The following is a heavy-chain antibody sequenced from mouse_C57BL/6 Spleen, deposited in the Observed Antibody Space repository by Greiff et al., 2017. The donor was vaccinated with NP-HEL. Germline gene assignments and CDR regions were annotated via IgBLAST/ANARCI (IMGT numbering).Heavy chain of an antibody. CDR3: ASLPAYYGSSSWFAY. CDR1: GFTFSSYT. V-gene: IGHV5-9*01. D-gene: IGHD1-1*01. CDR2: ISGGGGNT. J-gene: IGHJ3*01. Sequence: EVQLVESGGGLVKPGGSLKLSCAASGFTFSSYTMSWVRQTPEKRLEWVATISGGGGNTYYPDSVKGRFTISRDNAKNTLYLQMSSLRSEDTALYYCASLPAYYGSSSWFAYWGQGTLVTVSA.